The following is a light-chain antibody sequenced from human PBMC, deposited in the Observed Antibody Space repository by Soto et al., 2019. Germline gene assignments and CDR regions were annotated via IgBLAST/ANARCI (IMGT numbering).Light chain of an antibody. CDR1: QSISSW. V-gene: IGKV1-5*01. J-gene: IGKJ1*01. CDR3: QQYNSYSPWT. CDR2: DAS. Sequence: DIQMTQSPSTLSASVGDRVTITCRASQSISSWLAWYQQKPGKAPKLLIYDASSLESGVPSRFSGSGSGTECTLISSSLQPDDFATYYGQQYNSYSPWTFGQGTKVEIK.